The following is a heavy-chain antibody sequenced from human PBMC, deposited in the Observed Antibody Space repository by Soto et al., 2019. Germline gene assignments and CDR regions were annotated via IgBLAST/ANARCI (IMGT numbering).Heavy chain of an antibody. CDR1: GDSVTFGHHY. D-gene: IGHD3-10*01. J-gene: IGHJ6*02. V-gene: IGHV4-61*01. Sequence: QVQLQESGPGLVKPSGTLSLICIVSGDSVTFGHHYWSWIRQPPGKGLEWIGPIFFTGATNYTPSIKARATISVASSKSQFSLKLTSVTAAASAIYYCARARPDSAGSSLGRRMDVQGQGTTVTVSS. CDR3: ARARPDSAGSSLGRRMDV. CDR2: IFFTGAT.